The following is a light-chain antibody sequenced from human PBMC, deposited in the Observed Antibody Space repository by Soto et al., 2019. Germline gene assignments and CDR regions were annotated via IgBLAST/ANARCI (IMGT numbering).Light chain of an antibody. V-gene: IGKV3-11*01. CDR1: QTVPIF. Sequence: VWTQSPATLFLSPGDRATLSCRASQTVPIFLAWYQPKPGQAPRLLLYDVSTRATGVPARFTGSGSGTDFTLTISSLDPEDVAVYYCQQRSNGPLTVGGGTKVEI. CDR2: DVS. J-gene: IGKJ4*01. CDR3: QQRSNGPLT.